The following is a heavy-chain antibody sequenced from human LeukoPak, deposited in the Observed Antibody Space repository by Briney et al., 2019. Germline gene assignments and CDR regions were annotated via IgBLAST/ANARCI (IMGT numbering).Heavy chain of an antibody. V-gene: IGHV3-23*01. D-gene: IGHD6-19*01. CDR2: ISGSGVST. Sequence: GGSLRLSCAASGFTFSSYAISWVRQAPGKGLEWVSGISGSGVSTYYADSVKGRFTISRDNSKNTLYLQMNSLRAEDTAVYYCAKLGRGSGFTFDYWGQGTLVTVSS. CDR3: AKLGRGSGFTFDY. J-gene: IGHJ4*02. CDR1: GFTFSSYA.